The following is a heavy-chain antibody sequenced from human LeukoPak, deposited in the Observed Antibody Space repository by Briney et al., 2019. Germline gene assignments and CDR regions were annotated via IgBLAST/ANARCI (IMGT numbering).Heavy chain of an antibody. CDR3: ARQGRGWERNFDY. CDR1: GGSISSYY. D-gene: IGHD1-26*01. Sequence: SETLSLTCTVSGGSISSYYWSWIRQPPGKGLEWIGYMYYSGSTNYNPSLKSRVTISVDTSKNQFSLKLNSVTAADTAVYFCARQGRGWERNFDYWGQGTLVTVSS. CDR2: MYYSGST. V-gene: IGHV4-59*01. J-gene: IGHJ4*02.